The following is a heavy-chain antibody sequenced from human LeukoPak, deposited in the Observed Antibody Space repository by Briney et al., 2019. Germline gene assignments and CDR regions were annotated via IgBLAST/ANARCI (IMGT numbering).Heavy chain of an antibody. V-gene: IGHV3-53*01. J-gene: IGHJ5*02. Sequence: GGSLRLSCAASGFTVSSNYMSWVRQAPGKGLEWVSAIYSGGSTYYADSVKGRFTISRDNSKNTLYLQMISLRAEDTAVYYCARRGGYCSGGSCYPRGFWFDPWGQGTLVTVSS. D-gene: IGHD2-15*01. CDR1: GFTVSSNY. CDR2: IYSGGST. CDR3: ARRGGYCSGGSCYPRGFWFDP.